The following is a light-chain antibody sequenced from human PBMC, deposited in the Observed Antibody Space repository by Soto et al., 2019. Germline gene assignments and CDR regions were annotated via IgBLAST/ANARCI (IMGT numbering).Light chain of an antibody. CDR3: QQYEDLTIT. CDR1: QDISNY. Sequence: DIQMTQSPSSLSASVGDRVTITCQASQDISNYLYWYQKKPGKDPKVLIYDASNLQTGVPSRFSGSGSGTDFTFTISRLQTEDIAIYYCQQYEDLTITFGQGTRREIK. J-gene: IGKJ5*01. V-gene: IGKV1-33*01. CDR2: DAS.